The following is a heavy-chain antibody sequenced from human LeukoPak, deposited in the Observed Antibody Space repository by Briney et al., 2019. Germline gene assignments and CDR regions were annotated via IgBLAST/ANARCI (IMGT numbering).Heavy chain of an antibody. CDR3: AADYSKFYYYYMDV. Sequence: GGSLRLSCVASGFSFDNYAMTWVRQAPGKGLEWVANINQGGSEKDYVDSVKGRFTISRDNAKKSLFLQMKSLRAKDTAVYYCAADYSKFYYYYMDVWGKGTTVIVSS. J-gene: IGHJ6*03. V-gene: IGHV3-7*01. CDR1: GFSFDNYA. D-gene: IGHD4-11*01. CDR2: INQGGSEK.